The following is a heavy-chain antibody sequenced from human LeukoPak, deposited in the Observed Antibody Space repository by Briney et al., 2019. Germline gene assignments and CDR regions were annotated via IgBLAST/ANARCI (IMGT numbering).Heavy chain of an antibody. CDR3: PRGVETLAANTLAY. CDR1: GFTVITND. V-gene: IGHV3-53*01. D-gene: IGHD3-16*01. Sequence: SGGSLRLSCAASGFTVITNDMTWVRQAPGKGLEWVSVLYSDGNTKYADSVQGRFTISRDNSKNTLYLEMNSLSPDDTAVYYCPRGVETLAANTLAYWGQGTLVTVSS. CDR2: LYSDGNT. J-gene: IGHJ4*02.